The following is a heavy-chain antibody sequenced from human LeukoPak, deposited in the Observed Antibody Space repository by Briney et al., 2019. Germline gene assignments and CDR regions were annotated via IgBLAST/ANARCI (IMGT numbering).Heavy chain of an antibody. Sequence: SETLSLTCTVSGGSISSSSYYWGWIRQPPGKGLEWIGSIYYSGSTYYNPSLKSRVTISVDTSKNQFSLKLSSVTAADTAVYYCARRAHYDYVWGSYRYGDYFDYWGQGTLVTVSS. CDR1: GGSISSSSYY. CDR2: IYYSGST. CDR3: ARRAHYDYVWGSYRYGDYFDY. V-gene: IGHV4-39*01. J-gene: IGHJ4*02. D-gene: IGHD3-16*02.